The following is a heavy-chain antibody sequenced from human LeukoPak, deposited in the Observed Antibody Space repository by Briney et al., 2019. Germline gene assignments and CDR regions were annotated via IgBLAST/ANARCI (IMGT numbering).Heavy chain of an antibody. J-gene: IGHJ6*02. D-gene: IGHD1-14*01. Sequence: SETLSLTCSVSGGSISSSSYYWGWIRQPPGKGLEWIGSIYYSGSTYYNPSLKSRVTISVDTSKNQFSLKLSSVTAADTAVYYCASGKTYSDGMDVWGQGTTVTVSS. CDR2: IYYSGST. CDR1: GGSISSSSYY. V-gene: IGHV4-39*01. CDR3: ASGKTYSDGMDV.